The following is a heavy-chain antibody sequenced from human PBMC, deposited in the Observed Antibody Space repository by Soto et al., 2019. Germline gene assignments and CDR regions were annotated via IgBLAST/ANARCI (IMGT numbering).Heavy chain of an antibody. Sequence: SVKVSCKASGGTFSSYAISWVRPAPGQGLEWMGGIIPIFGTANYAQKFQGRVTITADESTSTAYMELSSLRSEDTAVYYCARLDIVLVPATRWSGMDVWGQGTTVTVSS. CDR3: ARLDIVLVPATRWSGMDV. V-gene: IGHV1-69*13. D-gene: IGHD2-2*03. CDR2: IIPIFGTA. J-gene: IGHJ6*02. CDR1: GGTFSSYA.